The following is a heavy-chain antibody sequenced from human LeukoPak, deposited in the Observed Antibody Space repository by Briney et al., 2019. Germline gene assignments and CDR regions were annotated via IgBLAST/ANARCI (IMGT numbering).Heavy chain of an antibody. CDR3: ARDRAGDSFDI. Sequence: SETLSLTCTVSGGSISSSSYYWGWIRQPPGKGLEWIGSIYYSGSTYYNPSLKSQVTISRHTSKNQFSLNLNFVTAADTAIYYCARDRAGDSFDIWGQGTLVTVSS. CDR1: GGSISSSSYY. J-gene: IGHJ3*02. V-gene: IGHV4-39*07. D-gene: IGHD7-27*01. CDR2: IYYSGST.